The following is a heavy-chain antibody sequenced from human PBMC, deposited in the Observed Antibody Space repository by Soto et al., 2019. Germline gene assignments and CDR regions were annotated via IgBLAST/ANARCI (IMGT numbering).Heavy chain of an antibody. CDR3: AKDLGYCSGGHCYRVDYYYGMDV. Sequence: QVHLVESGGGVVQPGRSLRLSCAGSGFTFSNYGMHWVRQAPGKGLAWVAVISYDGSIKYYVDSVKGRFTISRDNSKNTLYLQMNSLRAEDTAVYYCAKDLGYCSGGHCYRVDYYYGMDVWGQGTTVTVSS. V-gene: IGHV3-30*18. CDR1: GFTFSNYG. J-gene: IGHJ6*02. CDR2: ISYDGSIK. D-gene: IGHD2-15*01.